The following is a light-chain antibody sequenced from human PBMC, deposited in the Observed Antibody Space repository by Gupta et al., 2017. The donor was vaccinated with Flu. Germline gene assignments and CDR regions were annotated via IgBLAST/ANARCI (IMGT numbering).Light chain of an antibody. CDR3: CSYAGTFTFV. CDR1: SSDIGNYDY. CDR2: NVS. V-gene: IGLV2-11*01. Sequence: TSSDIGNYDYVSWYQQHPGKAPKLMIYNVSRRPSGVPERFSGSKSGSTASLIISGLRAEDEADYHCCSYAGTFTFVFGGGTKVTVL. J-gene: IGLJ2*01.